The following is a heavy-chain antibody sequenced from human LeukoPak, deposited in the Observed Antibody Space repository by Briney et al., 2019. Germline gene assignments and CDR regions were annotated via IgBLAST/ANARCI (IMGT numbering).Heavy chain of an antibody. CDR2: IHPNSGGT. CDR1: GYTFTDYY. Sequence: GASVKVSCKASGYTFTDYYLHWVRQAPGPGLEWMGWIHPNSGGTNYAQKFQGRVAMTRDTSISTAYMELSSLRSDDTAAYYCARLAAVPGWGQGTLVTVSS. CDR3: ARLAAVPG. J-gene: IGHJ1*01. V-gene: IGHV1-2*02. D-gene: IGHD6-19*01.